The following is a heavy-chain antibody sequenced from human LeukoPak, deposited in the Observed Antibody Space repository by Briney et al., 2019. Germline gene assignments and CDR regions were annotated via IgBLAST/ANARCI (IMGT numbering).Heavy chain of an antibody. J-gene: IGHJ4*02. V-gene: IGHV4-4*02. Sequence: SGTLSLTCAVSGGSISSSNWWSWVRQPPGKGLEWIGEIYHSGSTNYNPSLKSRVTISVDTSKNQFSLKLSSVTAADTAVYYCARVKTVVVPAAEKYYFDYWGQGTLVTVSS. CDR3: ARVKTVVVPAAEKYYFDY. CDR2: IYHSGST. CDR1: GGSISSSNW. D-gene: IGHD2-2*01.